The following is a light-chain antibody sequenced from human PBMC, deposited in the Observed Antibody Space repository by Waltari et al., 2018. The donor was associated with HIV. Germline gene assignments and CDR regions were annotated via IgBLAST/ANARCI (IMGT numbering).Light chain of an antibody. CDR2: MSA. Sequence: DVLLTQSPASLAATPGESAAISCKSNQTLLHKNGKNYLDWYVKKSGQTPQVLMYMSANLAAGVPVRFSGSGSGTDFTLKISRVEAEDVGLYYCMQALHTPITFGQGTRLEI. CDR1: QTLLHKNGKNY. CDR3: MQALHTPIT. J-gene: IGKJ5*01. V-gene: IGKV2-28*01.